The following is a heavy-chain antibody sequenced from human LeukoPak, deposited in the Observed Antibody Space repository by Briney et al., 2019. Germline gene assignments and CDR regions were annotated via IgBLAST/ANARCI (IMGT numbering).Heavy chain of an antibody. CDR1: GFTFSSYG. V-gene: IGHV3-33*01. D-gene: IGHD3-10*01. CDR2: IWYDGTNK. Sequence: AGGSLRLSCAASGFTFSSYGMHWVRQAPGKGLERVAVIWYDGTNKYYADSVKGRFTISRDNSKNTLYLQMNSLRAEDTAVYSCARDRSYGSGYYYKNDAFDIWGQGTMVTVSS. J-gene: IGHJ3*02. CDR3: ARDRSYGSGYYYKNDAFDI.